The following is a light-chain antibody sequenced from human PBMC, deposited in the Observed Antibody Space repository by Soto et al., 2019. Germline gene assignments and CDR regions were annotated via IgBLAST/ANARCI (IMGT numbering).Light chain of an antibody. V-gene: IGKV1-13*02. CDR2: DAS. Sequence: AIQLTQSPSSLSASVGDRVTITCRASQGISSALAWYQQKPGKAPKLLIYDASSLESGVPSRFSGSGSGTDFTLTISSLQPDDSATYYCQEYNSDSITFGQGTRLEIK. CDR1: QGISSA. CDR3: QEYNSDSIT. J-gene: IGKJ5*01.